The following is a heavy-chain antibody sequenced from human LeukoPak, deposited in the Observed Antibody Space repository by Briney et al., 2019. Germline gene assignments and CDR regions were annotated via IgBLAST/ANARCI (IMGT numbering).Heavy chain of an antibody. CDR1: GFTFSSYA. D-gene: IGHD3-3*01. J-gene: IGHJ4*02. CDR2: IGPSGTSI. CDR3: ARDFRFLDDY. Sequence: PGGSLRLSCAASGFTFSSYAMNWVRQAPGRGLEWVSYIGPSGTSIYYADSVKGRFTISRDNAGTSLYLQMNSLRAEDTAVYYCARDFRFLDDYWGQGTLVTVSS. V-gene: IGHV3-48*01.